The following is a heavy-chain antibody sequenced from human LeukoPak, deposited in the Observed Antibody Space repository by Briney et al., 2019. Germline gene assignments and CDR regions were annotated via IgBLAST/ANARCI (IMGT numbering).Heavy chain of an antibody. D-gene: IGHD3-10*01. CDR3: ARDPMVRGVIKGEQYYFAMDV. CDR1: GYTFITYA. Sequence: ASMKVSCKASGYTFITYALHWVRQAPGQRLEWIGWINAGNDNTRYSQKFQGRVTITRDTSASTAYMELSSLRSEDTAVYYCARDPMVRGVIKGEQYYFAMDVWGQGTTVTVSS. J-gene: IGHJ6*02. CDR2: INAGNDNT. V-gene: IGHV1-3*01.